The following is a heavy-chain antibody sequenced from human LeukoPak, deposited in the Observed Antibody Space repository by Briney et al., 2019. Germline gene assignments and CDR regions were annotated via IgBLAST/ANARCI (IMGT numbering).Heavy chain of an antibody. V-gene: IGHV1-58*01. J-gene: IGHJ6*02. Sequence: GTSVKVSCKASGFTSTSSAVQWVRQARGQRLEWIGWIVVGSGNTNYAQKFQERVTITRDMSTSTAYMELSSLRSEDTAVYYCAAALPGTFMDVWGQGTTVTVSS. CDR2: IVVGSGNT. CDR1: GFTSTSSA. D-gene: IGHD6-13*01. CDR3: AAALPGTFMDV.